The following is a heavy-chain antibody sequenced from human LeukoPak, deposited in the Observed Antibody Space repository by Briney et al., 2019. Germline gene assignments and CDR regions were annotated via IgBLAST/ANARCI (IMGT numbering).Heavy chain of an antibody. CDR2: ISWNSGSI. CDR1: GFTFNDYS. J-gene: IGHJ6*02. Sequence: GGSLRLSCAASGFTFNDYSMHWVRQAPGKGLEWVSGISWNSGSIGYADSVKGRFSISRDNAKNSLYLQMDSLNPEDTAMYYCAKGLLWSEVYYYHGMDVWGQGTTVTVSS. V-gene: IGHV3-9*01. D-gene: IGHD3-10*01. CDR3: AKGLLWSEVYYYHGMDV.